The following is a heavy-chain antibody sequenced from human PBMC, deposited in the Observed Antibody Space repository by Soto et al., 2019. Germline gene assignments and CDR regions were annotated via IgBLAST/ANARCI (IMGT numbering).Heavy chain of an antibody. CDR2: IWYDGSNK. J-gene: IGHJ6*02. CDR1: GFTFSSYG. CDR3: ARDYPRYGDYVLNGMDV. V-gene: IGHV3-33*01. Sequence: QVQLVESGGGVVQPGRSLRLSCAASGFTFSSYGMHWVRQAPGKGLEWVAVIWYDGSNKYYADSVKGRFTISRDNSKKTQDLQMNGLRAEDTAVYYCARDYPRYGDYVLNGMDVWGQGTTVTVSS. D-gene: IGHD4-17*01.